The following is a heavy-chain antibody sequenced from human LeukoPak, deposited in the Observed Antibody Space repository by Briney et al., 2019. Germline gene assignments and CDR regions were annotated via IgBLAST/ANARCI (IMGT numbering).Heavy chain of an antibody. J-gene: IGHJ4*02. V-gene: IGHV3-74*01. D-gene: IGHD6-13*01. CDR2: LHSDGSNT. Sequence: GGSLRLSCAASGFTFRDYWMHWVRQAPGKGLVWVSRLHSDGSNTTYADSVEGRFTISRDNAKNTLYLQMNSLRAEDTAVYYCSRRSGYRSIDYWGQGALVTVSS. CDR1: GFTFRDYW. CDR3: SRRSGYRSIDY.